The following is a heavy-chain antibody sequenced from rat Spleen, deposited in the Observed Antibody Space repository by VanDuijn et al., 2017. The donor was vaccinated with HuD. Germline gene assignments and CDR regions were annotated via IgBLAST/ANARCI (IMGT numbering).Heavy chain of an antibody. J-gene: IGHJ2*01. V-gene: IGHV5S14*01. CDR2: ISPSGGST. Sequence: EVQLVESGGGLVQPGRSLKLSCVASGFTFSDYGMNWIRQTPTKGLEWVASISPSGGSTYYRDSVKGRFTISRDNAKNTQYLQMDSLRSEDTATYYCAKDEDYYDGSYYSYWGQGVMVTVSS. D-gene: IGHD1-12*02. CDR3: AKDEDYYDGSYYSY. CDR1: GFTFSDYG.